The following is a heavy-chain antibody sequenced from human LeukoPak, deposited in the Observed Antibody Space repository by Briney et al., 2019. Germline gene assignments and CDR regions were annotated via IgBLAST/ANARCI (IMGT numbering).Heavy chain of an antibody. J-gene: IGHJ6*02. CDR2: IYYSGST. CDR3: ARLRISTIFGVVTSYYYYYGMDV. CDR1: GGSISSSSYY. V-gene: IGHV4-39*01. Sequence: SETLSLTCTVSGGSISSSSYYWGWIRQPPGKGLEWIGSIYYSGSTYYNPSLKSRVTISVDTSKNQFSLKLSSVTAADTAVYYCARLRISTIFGVVTSYYYYYGMDVWGQGTTVTVSS. D-gene: IGHD3-3*01.